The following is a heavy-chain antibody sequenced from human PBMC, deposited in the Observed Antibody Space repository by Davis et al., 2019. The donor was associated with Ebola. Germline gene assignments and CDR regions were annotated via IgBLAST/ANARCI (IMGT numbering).Heavy chain of an antibody. CDR2: IIPIFGTA. J-gene: IGHJ4*02. CDR1: GYTFTSYD. V-gene: IGHV1-69*13. Sequence: SVKVSCKASGYTFTSYDINWVRQATGQGLEWMGGIIPIFGTANYAQKFQGRVTITADESTSTAYMELSSLRSEDTAVYYCATGNNEKWGQGTLVTVSS. CDR3: ATGNNEK. D-gene: IGHD2-8*01.